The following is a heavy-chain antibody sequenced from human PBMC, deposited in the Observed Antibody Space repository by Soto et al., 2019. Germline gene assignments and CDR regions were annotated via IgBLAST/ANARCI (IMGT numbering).Heavy chain of an antibody. CDR3: ARSPSYGSGSPLKYYFDY. V-gene: IGHV1-2*04. CDR2: INPNSGGT. D-gene: IGHD3-10*01. Sequence: ASVNVSCKASGYTFTGYYIHWVRQAPGQGLEWMGWINPNSGGTNHVQKFQGWVTMTRDTSITTAYMELSRLRSDDTAVYYCARSPSYGSGSPLKYYFDYWGQGTLVTVSS. CDR1: GYTFTGYY. J-gene: IGHJ4*02.